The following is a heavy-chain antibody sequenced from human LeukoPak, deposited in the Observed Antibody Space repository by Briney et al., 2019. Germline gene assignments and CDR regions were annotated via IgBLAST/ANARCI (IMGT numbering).Heavy chain of an antibody. V-gene: IGHV3-23*01. CDR1: GFTFSSYA. J-gene: IGHJ4*02. Sequence: GGSLRLSCAASGFTFSSYAMSWVRQAPGKGLEWVSGISGRGGSTYYADSVKGRFTLSRDNSRSTLYLQMNSPRAEDTAVYYCAILPGYSSGWYEVNYWGQGTLVTVSS. D-gene: IGHD6-13*01. CDR2: ISGRGGST. CDR3: AILPGYSSGWYEVNY.